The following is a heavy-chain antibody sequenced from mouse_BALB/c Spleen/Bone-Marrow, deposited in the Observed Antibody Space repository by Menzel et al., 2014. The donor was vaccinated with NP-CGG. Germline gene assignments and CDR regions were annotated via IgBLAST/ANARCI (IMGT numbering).Heavy chain of an antibody. CDR3: ARGNPLYAMDY. J-gene: IGHJ4*01. Sequence: QVQLKESGAELAKPGASVKMSCKASGYTFTSYWMHWVKQRPGQGLEWIGYINPSTGYTDYNQKFNDKATLTTDKSSSTAYMQLSSLTSKDSAVYYCARGNPLYAMDYWGQGTSATVSS. CDR1: GYTFTSYW. CDR2: INPSTGYT. D-gene: IGHD2-1*01. V-gene: IGHV1-7*01.